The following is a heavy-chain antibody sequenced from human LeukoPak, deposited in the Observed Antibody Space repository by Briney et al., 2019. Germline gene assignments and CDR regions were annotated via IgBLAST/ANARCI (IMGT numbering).Heavy chain of an antibody. CDR1: GFTFSSYA. V-gene: IGHV3-23*01. Sequence: PGGSLRLSCAASGFTFSSYAMSWVRQAPGKGLEWVSSISGSGGSTYYADSVKGRFTISRDNSKNTLYLQMNSLRAEDTAVYYCASISHIVVVTAIAGVDAFDIWGQGTMVTVSS. D-gene: IGHD2-21*02. CDR2: ISGSGGST. J-gene: IGHJ3*02. CDR3: ASISHIVVVTAIAGVDAFDI.